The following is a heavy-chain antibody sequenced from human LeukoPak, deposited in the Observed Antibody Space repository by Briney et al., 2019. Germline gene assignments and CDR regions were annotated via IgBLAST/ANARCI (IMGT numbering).Heavy chain of an antibody. Sequence: PGGSLRLSCAASGFTFSSYAMHWVRQAPGKGLEWVAVISYDGSNKYYADSVKGRFTISRDNSKNTLFLQVNSLRAEDTAMYYCAARGFRCQPATAKNPLDCWGQGTLVTVSS. V-gene: IGHV3-30-3*01. CDR3: AARGFRCQPATAKNPLDC. CDR2: ISYDGSNK. D-gene: IGHD1-14*01. J-gene: IGHJ4*02. CDR1: GFTFSSYA.